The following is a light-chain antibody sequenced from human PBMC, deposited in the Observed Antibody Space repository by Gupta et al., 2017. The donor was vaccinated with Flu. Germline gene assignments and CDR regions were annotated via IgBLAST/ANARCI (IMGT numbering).Light chain of an antibody. CDR3: QQNDYSAYI. CDR1: QSIDNY. J-gene: IGKJ2*01. CDR2: AAS. V-gene: IGKV1-39*01. Sequence: PSSLSASVGDRVTITCRASQSIDNYLTWYQQRPGKAPKLLIYAASIMPSGVPARFSASASDTEFTLTISSLQSEDFAVYYCQQNDYSAYIFGQGTKLEIK.